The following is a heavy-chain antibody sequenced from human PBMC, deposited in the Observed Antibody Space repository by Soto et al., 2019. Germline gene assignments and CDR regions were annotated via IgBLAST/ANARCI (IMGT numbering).Heavy chain of an antibody. Sequence: GESLKISCKGSGYSFTSYWISWVRQMPGKGLEWMGRIDPSDSYTNYSPSFQGHVTISADKSISTAYLQWSSLKASDTAMYYCARSTYCAGDCYHDAFDIWGQGTMVTVSS. V-gene: IGHV5-10-1*01. CDR1: GYSFTSYW. CDR2: IDPSDSYT. D-gene: IGHD2-21*02. CDR3: ARSTYCAGDCYHDAFDI. J-gene: IGHJ3*02.